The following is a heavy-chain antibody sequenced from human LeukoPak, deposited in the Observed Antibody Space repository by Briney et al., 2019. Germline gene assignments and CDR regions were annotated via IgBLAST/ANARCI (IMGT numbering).Heavy chain of an antibody. J-gene: IGHJ4*02. CDR2: ISGSSSYI. V-gene: IGHV3-21*01. D-gene: IGHD2-15*01. CDR3: ARDGEAYCSGGSCSYFDY. CDR1: GFTFSSYS. Sequence: GGSLRPSCAASGFTFSSYSMNWVRQAPGKGLEWVSSISGSSSYIYYADSVKGRFTISRDNAKKSLYLQMNSLRVEDTAVYYCARDGEAYCSGGSCSYFDYWGQGTLVTVSS.